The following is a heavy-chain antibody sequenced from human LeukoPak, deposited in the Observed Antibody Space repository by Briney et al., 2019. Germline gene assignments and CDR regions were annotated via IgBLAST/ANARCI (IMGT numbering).Heavy chain of an antibody. V-gene: IGHV4-39*01. D-gene: IGHD3/OR15-3a*01. Sequence: PSETLSLTCSVSGVSISSSNSYWGWIRQPPGKGLEWIGSIYYTGNTYYNASLKSRVTISIDTSKNQFSLKLTSVTAADTAVYYCAKQTGSGLFILPGGQGTLVTVSS. CDR2: IYYTGNT. CDR1: GVSISSSNSY. J-gene: IGHJ4*02. CDR3: AKQTGSGLFILP.